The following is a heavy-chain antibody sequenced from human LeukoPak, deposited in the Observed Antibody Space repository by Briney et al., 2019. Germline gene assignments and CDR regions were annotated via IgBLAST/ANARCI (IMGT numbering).Heavy chain of an antibody. CDR2: IYYRSKWYN. CDR1: GDSVSSNSAA. D-gene: IGHD2-2*01. CDR3: ARGSCSSTSCYGLFDY. J-gene: IGHJ4*02. V-gene: IGHV6-1*01. Sequence: SQTLSLTCAISGDSVSSNSAAWNWIRQSPSRGLEWLGRIYYRSKWYNDYAVSVKSRITINPDTSKNQFSLQLNSVTPEDTAVYYCARGSCSSTSCYGLFDYWGQGTLVTVSS.